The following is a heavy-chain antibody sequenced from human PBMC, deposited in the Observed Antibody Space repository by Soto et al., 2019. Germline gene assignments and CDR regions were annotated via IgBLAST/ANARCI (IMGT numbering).Heavy chain of an antibody. CDR1: GGSISSGGYS. V-gene: IGHV4-30-2*01. CDR3: AGQPTAGSYYDLGSYHPPDAMDV. CDR2: IYHSGST. Sequence: PSETLSLTCAVSGGSISSGGYSWSWIRQPPGKGLEWIGYIYHSGSTYYNPSLKSRVTISVDRSKNQFSLKLSSVTAADTAVYYCAGQPTAGSYYDLGSYHPPDAMDVSGQGTTVPVS. D-gene: IGHD3-10*01. J-gene: IGHJ6*02.